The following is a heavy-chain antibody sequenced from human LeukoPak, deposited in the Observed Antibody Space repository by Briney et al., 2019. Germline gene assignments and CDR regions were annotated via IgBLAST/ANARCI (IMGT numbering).Heavy chain of an antibody. CDR2: IIGSGSST. Sequence: GGSLRLSCAASGFTFSSYAMSWVRQAPGKGLEWVSAIIGSGSSTYYADSVMGRFTISRDNSKNSLYLQMNSLRAEDTAVYYCARDSNYYSWDWGQGTLVTVSS. CDR1: GFTFSSYA. CDR3: ARDSNYYSWD. J-gene: IGHJ4*02. V-gene: IGHV3-23*01. D-gene: IGHD3-10*01.